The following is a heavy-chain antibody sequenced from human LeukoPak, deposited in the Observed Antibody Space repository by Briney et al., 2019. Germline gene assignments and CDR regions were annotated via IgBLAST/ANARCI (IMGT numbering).Heavy chain of an antibody. CDR3: ARDLRWLQTFDH. D-gene: IGHD5-24*01. CDR1: KFSFSDYA. Sequence: GGSLRLSCAASKFSFSDYAMHWVRQAPRKGLEWVAIISFDGSNKNYGDSVKGRFTISRDNSRNTLYLQMNSLTAEDTAVYFCARDLRWLQTFDHWGQGSLVSVSS. CDR2: ISFDGSNK. V-gene: IGHV3-30-3*01. J-gene: IGHJ4*02.